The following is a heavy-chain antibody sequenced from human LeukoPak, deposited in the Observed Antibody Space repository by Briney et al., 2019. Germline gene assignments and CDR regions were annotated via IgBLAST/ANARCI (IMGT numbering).Heavy chain of an antibody. Sequence: SETLSLTCTVSGGSLSSYYWSWIRQPPGKGLEWIGYIYYSGSTNYNPSLKSRVTISVDTSKNQFSLKLSSVTAADTAVYYCARLTMVRGVHWFDPWGQGTLVTVSS. V-gene: IGHV4-59*01. CDR3: ARLTMVRGVHWFDP. CDR2: IYYSGST. J-gene: IGHJ5*02. D-gene: IGHD3-10*01. CDR1: GGSLSSYY.